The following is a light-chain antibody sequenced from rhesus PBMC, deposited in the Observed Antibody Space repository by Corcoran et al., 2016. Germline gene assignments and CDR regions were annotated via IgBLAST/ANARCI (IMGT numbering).Light chain of an antibody. CDR1: QGITND. Sequence: DIQMTQSPSSLSASVGDRVTITCRASQGITNDLAWYQQKPGATPKVLIYEASSLQSGIPPRFSGIGSGTDFTLTIISLTPEDFATYYCQHYYSTPWTFGQGTKVEIK. CDR2: EAS. V-gene: IGKV1-25*01. J-gene: IGKJ1*01. CDR3: QHYYSTPWT.